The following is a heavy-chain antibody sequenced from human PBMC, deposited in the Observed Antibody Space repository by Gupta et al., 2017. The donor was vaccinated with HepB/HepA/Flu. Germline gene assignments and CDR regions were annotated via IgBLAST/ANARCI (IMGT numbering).Heavy chain of an antibody. V-gene: IGHV4-4*07. J-gene: IGHJ5*02. CDR1: GGSISIYY. CDR3: ARDYYDSSGFGGGWFDP. CDR2: IYTSGST. D-gene: IGHD3-22*01. Sequence: QVQLQESGPGLVKPSETLSLTCTVSGGSISIYYLSWIRQPAGKGLEWIGRIYTSGSTNYNPSLKSRVTRSVDTSKNQFSLKLSSVTAADTAVYYCARDYYDSSGFGGGWFDPWGQGTLVTVSS.